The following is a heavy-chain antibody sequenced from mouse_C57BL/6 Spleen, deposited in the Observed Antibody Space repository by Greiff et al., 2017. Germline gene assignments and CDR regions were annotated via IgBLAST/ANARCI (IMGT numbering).Heavy chain of an antibody. V-gene: IGHV6-6*01. CDR3: ARITTVVSHIDY. J-gene: IGHJ2*01. CDR2: IRNKANNHAT. D-gene: IGHD1-1*01. Sequence: EVQLVESGGGLVQPGGSMKLSCAASGFTFSDAWMDWVRQSPEKGLEWVAEIRNKANNHATYYAESVKGRFTISRDDSKSSVYLQKNSLRAEDTGIYYCARITTVVSHIDYWGQGTTLTVSS. CDR1: GFTFSDAW.